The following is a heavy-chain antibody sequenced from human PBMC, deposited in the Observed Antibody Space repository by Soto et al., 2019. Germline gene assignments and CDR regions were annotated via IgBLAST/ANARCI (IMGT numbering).Heavy chain of an antibody. V-gene: IGHV3-23*01. D-gene: IGHD6-13*01. Sequence: GGSLRLSCAASGFTFTDYALSWVRQAPGKGLEWVATISGIGGSTYLVDSVKGRLSISRDNSKNTVSLLMNSLRAEDTAVYFCARGSSGYISSWYYFDYWGRGTLVTVSS. CDR1: GFTFTDYA. CDR2: ISGIGGST. CDR3: ARGSSGYISSWYYFDY. J-gene: IGHJ4*02.